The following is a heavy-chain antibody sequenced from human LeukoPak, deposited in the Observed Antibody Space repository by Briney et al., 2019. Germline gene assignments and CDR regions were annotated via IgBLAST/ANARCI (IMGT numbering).Heavy chain of an antibody. CDR1: GGSISSSSYY. CDR2: IYYSGST. Sequence: PSETLPLTCTVPGGSISSSSYYWGWIRRPPGKGLEWIGSIYYSGSTYYNPSLKSRVTISVDTSKNQFSLKLSSVTAADTAVYYCARQLGYCSSTSCYADKVDYWGQGTLVTVSS. D-gene: IGHD2-2*01. J-gene: IGHJ4*02. CDR3: ARQLGYCSSTSCYADKVDY. V-gene: IGHV4-39*01.